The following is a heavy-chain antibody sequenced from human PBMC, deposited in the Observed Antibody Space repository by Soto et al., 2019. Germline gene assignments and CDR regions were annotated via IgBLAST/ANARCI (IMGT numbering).Heavy chain of an antibody. V-gene: IGHV1-69*06. CDR1: GGIFNSYG. J-gene: IGHJ5*02. Sequence: QVQLVQSGAEVKKPGSSVKLSCKASGGIFNSYGFAWVRQAPGQGPEWMGGIVPLFGTADYAQKFKGRVTITADTSTTTVYMELTSLTSEDTAVYFCARDRAVDIGVITVNWFDPWGQGTQVTVSS. CDR2: IVPLFGTA. D-gene: IGHD5-12*01. CDR3: ARDRAVDIGVITVNWFDP.